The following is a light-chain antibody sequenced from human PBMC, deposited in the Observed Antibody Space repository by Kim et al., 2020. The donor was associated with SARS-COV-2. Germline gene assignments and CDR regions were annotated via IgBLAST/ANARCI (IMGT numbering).Light chain of an antibody. Sequence: QSALTQPASVSGSPGQSIAISCTGTSSDVGGYKYVSWYQQHPGKAPKLMIYDVTKRPSGVSNRFSGSKSADTASLTISGLQAEDEADYYCSSYTSSSTWVFGGGTQLTVL. V-gene: IGLV2-14*03. CDR1: SSDVGGYKY. J-gene: IGLJ3*02. CDR3: SSYTSSSTWV. CDR2: DVT.